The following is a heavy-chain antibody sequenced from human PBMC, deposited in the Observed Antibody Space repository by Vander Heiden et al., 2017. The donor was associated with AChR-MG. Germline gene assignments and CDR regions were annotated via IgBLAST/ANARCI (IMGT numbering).Heavy chain of an antibody. Sequence: EVQLLESGGDLVQPGESLRLSCAASGFTFTSYAMSWVRQAPGKGLEWVSGISGDGGSTYYADSVKGRFTISRDNYENTLYLQMNSLRAEDTAVYYCAKDQRHDWGQGTLVTVSS. J-gene: IGHJ4*02. CDR2: ISGDGGST. CDR1: GFTFTSYA. V-gene: IGHV3-23*01. CDR3: AKDQRHD.